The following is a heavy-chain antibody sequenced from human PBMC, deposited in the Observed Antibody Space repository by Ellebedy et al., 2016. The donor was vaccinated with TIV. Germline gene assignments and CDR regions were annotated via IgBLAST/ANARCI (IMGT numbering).Heavy chain of an antibody. CDR2: IRSKANSYAT. D-gene: IGHD6-19*01. CDR1: GFTFSSYA. Sequence: GESLKISCVVSGFTFSSYAMHWVRQASGKGLEWVGRIRSKANSYATAYAASVKGRFSISRDDSKNTAYLQMNSLRAEDTAVYYCASLLAVAGSNYWGQGTLVTVSS. J-gene: IGHJ4*02. CDR3: ASLLAVAGSNY. V-gene: IGHV3-73*01.